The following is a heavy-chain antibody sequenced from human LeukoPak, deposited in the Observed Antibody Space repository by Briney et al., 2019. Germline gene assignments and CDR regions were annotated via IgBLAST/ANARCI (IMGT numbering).Heavy chain of an antibody. CDR2: ICDTGST. CDR1: GGSMSNYY. D-gene: IGHD3-22*01. Sequence: SETLSLTCSISGGSMSNYYWSWIRQPPGKALEWIGYICDTGSTNYNPSLKSRVTISIDTSKNQFSLKLSSVTAADTALYYCARDYTMTHAFDIWGQGTLVTVSS. CDR3: ARDYTMTHAFDI. J-gene: IGHJ3*02. V-gene: IGHV4-59*01.